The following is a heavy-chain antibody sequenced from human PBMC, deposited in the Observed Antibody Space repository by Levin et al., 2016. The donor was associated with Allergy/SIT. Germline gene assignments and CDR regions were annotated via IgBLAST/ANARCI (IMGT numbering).Heavy chain of an antibody. J-gene: IGHJ4*02. CDR1: GGSISSSNW. CDR2: IYHSGST. D-gene: IGHD6-19*01. Sequence: SETLSLTCAVSGGSISSSNWWSWVRQPPGKGLEWIGEIYHSGSTNYNPSLKSRVTISVDKSKNQFSLKLSSVTAADTAVYYCARAGGNGWYGKLDYWGQGALVTVSS. CDR3: ARAGGNGWYGKLDY. V-gene: IGHV4-4*02.